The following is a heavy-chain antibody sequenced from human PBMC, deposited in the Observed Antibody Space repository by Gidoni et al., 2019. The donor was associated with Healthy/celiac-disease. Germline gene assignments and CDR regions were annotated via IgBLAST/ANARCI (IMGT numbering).Heavy chain of an antibody. CDR2: ISYDGSNK. V-gene: IGHV3-30-3*01. CDR3: ARDTAMGRYYYYGMDV. Sequence: QVQLVESGGGVVQPGRSLRLSCAASGFTFSSYAMHWVRQAPGKGLEWVAVISYDGSNKYYADSVKGRFTISRDNSKNTLYLQMNSLRAEDTAVYYCARDTAMGRYYYYGMDVWGQGTTVTVSS. CDR1: GFTFSSYA. J-gene: IGHJ6*02. D-gene: IGHD5-18*01.